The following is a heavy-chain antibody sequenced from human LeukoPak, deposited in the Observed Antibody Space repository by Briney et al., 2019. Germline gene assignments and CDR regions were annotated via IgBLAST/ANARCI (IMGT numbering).Heavy chain of an antibody. V-gene: IGHV3-30*02. CDR3: ARELTAAAGIQADY. D-gene: IGHD6-13*01. Sequence: GGSLRLSCAASGFTFSSYGMHWVRQAPGKGLEWVAFIRYDGSNKYYADSVKGRFTISRDNSKNTLYLQMNSLRAEDTAVYYCARELTAAAGIQADYWGQGTLVTVSS. CDR1: GFTFSSYG. CDR2: IRYDGSNK. J-gene: IGHJ4*02.